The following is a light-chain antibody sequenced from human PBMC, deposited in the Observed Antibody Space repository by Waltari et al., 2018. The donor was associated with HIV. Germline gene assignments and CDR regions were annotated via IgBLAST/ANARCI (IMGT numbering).Light chain of an antibody. Sequence: QSVLTQPPSVSAAPATKVTISCSGSNSNIGNNYVSWYQQLPGTAPKLLIYDNNKRPSGIPDRFSGSKSGTSATLGITGLQTGDEADYYCGTWDSSLSAGVFGGGTKLTVL. CDR3: GTWDSSLSAGV. CDR1: NSNIGNNY. V-gene: IGLV1-51*01. J-gene: IGLJ2*01. CDR2: DNN.